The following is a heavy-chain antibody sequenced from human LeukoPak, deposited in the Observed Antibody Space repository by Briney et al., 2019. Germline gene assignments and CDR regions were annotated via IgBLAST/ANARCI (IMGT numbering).Heavy chain of an antibody. D-gene: IGHD6-13*01. CDR3: ARAAFSSSWSPLDY. CDR2: IYYSGST. V-gene: IGHV4-59*12. CDR1: GGSISTYY. Sequence: PSETLSLTCTVSGGSISTYYWSWIRQPPGKGLEWIGYIYYSGSTNYNPSLKSRVTISIDTSKNQFSLKLSSVTAADTAVCYCARAAFSSSWSPLDYWGQGTLVTVSS. J-gene: IGHJ4*02.